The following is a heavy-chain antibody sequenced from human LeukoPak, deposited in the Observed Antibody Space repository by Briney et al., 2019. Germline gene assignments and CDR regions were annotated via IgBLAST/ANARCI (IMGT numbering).Heavy chain of an antibody. Sequence: ASVKVSCKASGYTFTGYYMHWVRQAPGQGLEWTGWINPNSGGTNYAQKFQGRVTMTRDTSISTAYMELSRLRSDDTAVYYCARADNWNDGNFDYWGQGTLVTVSS. CDR3: ARADNWNDGNFDY. D-gene: IGHD1-1*01. V-gene: IGHV1-2*02. CDR2: INPNSGGT. CDR1: GYTFTGYY. J-gene: IGHJ4*02.